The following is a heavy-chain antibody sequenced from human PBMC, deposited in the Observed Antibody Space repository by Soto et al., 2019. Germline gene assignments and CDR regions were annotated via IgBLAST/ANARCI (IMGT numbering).Heavy chain of an antibody. CDR1: GFTVSSHY. CDR2: IYSGFST. CDR3: ARGWWAHFDY. V-gene: IGHV3-66*01. J-gene: IGHJ4*02. Sequence: EVQLVESGGGLVQPGGSLRLSCAASGFTVSSHYMNWVRQAPGKGLEWVSVIYSGFSTYYADSVKGRFTISRDNSKNTLYLQMNTLIAEDTAVYYCARGWWAHFDYGGQGTLVTVAS. D-gene: IGHD2-15*01.